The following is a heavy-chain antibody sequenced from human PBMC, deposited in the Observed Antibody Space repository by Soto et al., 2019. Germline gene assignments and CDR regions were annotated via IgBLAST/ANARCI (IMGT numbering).Heavy chain of an antibody. CDR3: AKQGGHHDSSGYYYGY. CDR1: GFTFSIYA. CDR2: ISGNGVTT. J-gene: IGHJ4*02. Sequence: EVQLLESGGGLVQPGGSLRLSCAASGFTFSIYAMSWVRRAPGKGLEWVSVISGNGVTTRYADSVKGRFTISRDNSKNTLYLQMNSLRAEDTAVYYCAKQGGHHDSSGYYYGYWGQGTQVTVSS. D-gene: IGHD3-22*01. V-gene: IGHV3-23*01.